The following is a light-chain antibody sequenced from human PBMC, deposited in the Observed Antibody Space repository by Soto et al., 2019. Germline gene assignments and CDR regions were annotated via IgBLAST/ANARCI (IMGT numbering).Light chain of an antibody. CDR2: EVN. V-gene: IGLV2-14*01. Sequence: QPVLTQPASVSGSPGQSITISCTGTSSDVAFYNHVSWYQQHPGKAPKLLIYEVNNRPSGVSHRFSGSKSGNTASLTISGLQAEDEADYYCSSFASTHTYVFGTGTKLTVL. CDR1: SSDVAFYNH. CDR3: SSFASTHTYV. J-gene: IGLJ1*01.